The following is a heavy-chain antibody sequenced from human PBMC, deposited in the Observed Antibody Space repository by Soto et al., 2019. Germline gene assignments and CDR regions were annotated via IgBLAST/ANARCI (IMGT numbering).Heavy chain of an antibody. J-gene: IGHJ4*02. D-gene: IGHD2-15*01. CDR3: GMPGYCSTDTCYSPVQH. Sequence: QVQLVQAGAEMKKPGSSVKVSCKTSGGTFSRYAITWVRQAPAQGLEWMGGITPMIGTPDYAQKFQGRVTITADESTSTAYMERSSLRSEDTAGYYCGMPGYCSTDTCYSPVQHWGQGTLVTVSS. V-gene: IGHV1-69*01. CDR2: ITPMIGTP. CDR1: GGTFSRYA.